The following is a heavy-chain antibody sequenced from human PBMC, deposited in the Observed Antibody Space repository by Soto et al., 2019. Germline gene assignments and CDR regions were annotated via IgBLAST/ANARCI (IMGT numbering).Heavy chain of an antibody. D-gene: IGHD4-4*01. CDR3: VRGGSNYAS. V-gene: IGHV3-7*01. J-gene: IGHJ5*02. CDR2: IKPDESEK. CDR1: GFTFSDSW. Sequence: EVQLVESGGGLVQPGGSLRLSCTASGFTFSDSWMTWVRQAPGKGLEWVARIKPDESEKKYADSVKGRFSISRDNAKNSMYLQMDSLXGEDTAVYYCVRGGSNYASWGQGTLVTVSS.